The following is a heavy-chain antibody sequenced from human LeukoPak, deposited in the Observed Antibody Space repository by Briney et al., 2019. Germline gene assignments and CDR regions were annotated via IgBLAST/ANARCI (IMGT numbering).Heavy chain of an antibody. V-gene: IGHV1-2*02. CDR3: AAWGSSSTNYMDV. J-gene: IGHJ6*03. CDR1: GYTFTGYY. Sequence: ASVKVSCKASGYTFTGYYMHWVRQAPGQGLEWMGWINPNSGGTNYAQKFQGRVTMTRDTSISTAYMELSRLTSDDTAVYYCAAWGSSSTNYMDVWGKGTTVTVSS. D-gene: IGHD6-6*01. CDR2: INPNSGGT.